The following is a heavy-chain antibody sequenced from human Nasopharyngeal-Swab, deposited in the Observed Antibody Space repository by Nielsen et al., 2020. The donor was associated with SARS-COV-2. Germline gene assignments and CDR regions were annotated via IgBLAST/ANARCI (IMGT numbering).Heavy chain of an antibody. CDR1: GGSISSGGYY. J-gene: IGHJ6*02. Sequence: TLSLTCTVSGGSISSGGYYWSWIRQHPGKGLEWIGYIYYSGSTYYNPSLKSRVTISVDTSKNQFSLKLNSVTAADTAVYYCARAARAMVTLNYYYGMDVWGQGTTVTVSS. CDR2: IYYSGST. D-gene: IGHD5-18*01. V-gene: IGHV4-31*03. CDR3: ARAARAMVTLNYYYGMDV.